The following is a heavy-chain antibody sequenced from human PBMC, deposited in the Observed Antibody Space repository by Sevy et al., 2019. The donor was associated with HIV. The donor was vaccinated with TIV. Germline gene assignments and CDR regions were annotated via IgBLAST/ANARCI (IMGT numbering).Heavy chain of an antibody. Sequence: GGSLRLSCTTSGFMFGDYAMSWVRQAPGKGLEWVGFIRRKAYGGTTQYAASVKGRFTISRDDSKSIAYLQMNSLKTXXXXXXXXXXXXXXXXXSPWDYWGQGTLVTVSS. CDR2: IRRKAYGGTT. J-gene: IGHJ4*02. CDR1: GFMFGDYA. CDR3: XXXXXXXXXSPWDY. V-gene: IGHV3-49*04.